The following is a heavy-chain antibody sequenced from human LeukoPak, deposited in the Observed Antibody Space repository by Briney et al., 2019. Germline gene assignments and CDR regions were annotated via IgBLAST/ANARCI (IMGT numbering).Heavy chain of an antibody. V-gene: IGHV3-21*01. J-gene: IGHJ4*02. D-gene: IGHD2-15*01. CDR3: ARDSCSGGSCYDRQYYFDY. CDR2: ISSSSSYI. Sequence: GGSLRLSCAASGFTFSSYEMNWVRQAPGKGLEWVSSISSSSSYIYYADSVKGRFTISRDNAKNSLYLQMNSLRAEDTAVYYCARDSCSGGSCYDRQYYFDYWGQGTLVTVSS. CDR1: GFTFSSYE.